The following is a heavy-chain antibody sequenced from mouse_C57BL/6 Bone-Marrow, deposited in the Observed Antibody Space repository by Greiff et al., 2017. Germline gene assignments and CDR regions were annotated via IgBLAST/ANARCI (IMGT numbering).Heavy chain of an antibody. J-gene: IGHJ4*01. CDR3: ARSSYYYGSSLYYYAMDY. CDR2: IHPNSGST. Sequence: VQLQQPGAELVKPGASVKLSCKASGYTFTSYWMHWVKQRPGQGLEWIGMIHPNSGSTNYNEKFKSKATLTVDKSSSTAYMQLSSLTSEYSAVYYCARSSYYYGSSLYYYAMDYWGQGTSVTVSS. V-gene: IGHV1-64*01. D-gene: IGHD1-1*01. CDR1: GYTFTSYW.